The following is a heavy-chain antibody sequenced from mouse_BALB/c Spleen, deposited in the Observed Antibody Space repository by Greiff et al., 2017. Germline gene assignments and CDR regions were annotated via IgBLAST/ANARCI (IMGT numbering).Heavy chain of an antibody. CDR1: GFTFSSFG. D-gene: IGHD1-1*01. CDR2: ISSGSSTI. CDR3: ARGAYYGSSWYFDV. J-gene: IGHJ1*01. Sequence: EVQLVESGGGLVQPGGSRKLSCAASGFTFSSFGMHWVRQAPEKGLEWVAYISSGSSTIYYADTVKGRFTISRDNPKNTLFLQMTSLRSEDTAMYYCARGAYYGSSWYFDVWGAGTTVTVSS. V-gene: IGHV5-17*02.